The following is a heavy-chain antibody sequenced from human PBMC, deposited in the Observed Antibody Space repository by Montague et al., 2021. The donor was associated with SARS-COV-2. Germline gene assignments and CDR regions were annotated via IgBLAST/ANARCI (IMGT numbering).Heavy chain of an antibody. CDR3: AMRGGALDAFDI. CDR2: IYYIGST. D-gene: IGHD4-17*01. CDR1: GGSISSNY. J-gene: IGHJ3*02. V-gene: IGHV4-59*12. Sequence: SETLSLTCTVSGGSISSNYWSWIRQPPGKGLEWIGYIYYIGSTNYNPSLKGRVTISVDTSRTQFSLKLSSVTAAVTAVYYCAMRGGALDAFDIWGQGTMVIVSS.